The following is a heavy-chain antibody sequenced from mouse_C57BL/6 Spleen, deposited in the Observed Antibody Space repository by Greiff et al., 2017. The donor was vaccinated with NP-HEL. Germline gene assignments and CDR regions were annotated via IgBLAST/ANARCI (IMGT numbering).Heavy chain of an antibody. V-gene: IGHV2-2*01. Sequence: VQLQQSGPGLVQPSQSLSITCTVSGFSLTSYGVHWVRQSPGKGLEWLGVIWSGGSTDYNAAFISRLSISKDNSKSQVFFKMNSLQADDTAIYYCARMWDGYWDWYFDVWGTGTTVTVSS. CDR3: ARMWDGYWDWYFDV. D-gene: IGHD2-3*01. J-gene: IGHJ1*03. CDR2: IWSGGST. CDR1: GFSLTSYG.